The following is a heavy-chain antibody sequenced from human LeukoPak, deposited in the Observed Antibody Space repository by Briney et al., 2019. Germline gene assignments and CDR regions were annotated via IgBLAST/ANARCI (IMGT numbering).Heavy chain of an antibody. V-gene: IGHV3-9*02. J-gene: IGHJ4*02. Sequence: GGSLRLSCAASGFTSNDNAIHWVRQAPGKGLEWVSGFSWSSGSISYADSVKGRFTISRDNAKNSLYLQMDSLRAEDTALYYCASDKKRGPLDYWGQGTLVTVSS. CDR1: GFTSNDNA. CDR2: FSWSSGSI. CDR3: ASDKKRGPLDY.